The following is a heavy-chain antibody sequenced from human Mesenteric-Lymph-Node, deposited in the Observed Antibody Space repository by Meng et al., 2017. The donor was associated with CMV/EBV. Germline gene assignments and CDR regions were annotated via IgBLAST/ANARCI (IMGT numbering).Heavy chain of an antibody. CDR3: ARGSWELRFDP. J-gene: IGHJ5*02. CDR2: VSHNEIT. V-gene: IGHV4-34*01. CDR1: GASFPFSGFY. Sequence: CPVAGASFPFSGFYWSWVHQSPGKGLEWIGEVSHNEITNYNPSFKSRVTMSIDTFKNQFSLNLNFVTAADTAVYYCARGSWELRFDPWSQGTLVTVSS. D-gene: IGHD1-26*01.